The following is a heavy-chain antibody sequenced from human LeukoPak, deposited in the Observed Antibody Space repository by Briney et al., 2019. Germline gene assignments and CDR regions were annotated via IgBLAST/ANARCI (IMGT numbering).Heavy chain of an antibody. Sequence: GGSLRLSCAASGFTFSSYGMNWVRQAPGKGLEWVSSISSSSSYIYYADSVKGRFTISRDNAKNSLYLQMNSLRAEDTAVYYCARDLVTMVRGLLYWGQGTLVTVSS. V-gene: IGHV3-21*01. CDR3: ARDLVTMVRGLLY. CDR1: GFTFSSYG. J-gene: IGHJ4*02. D-gene: IGHD3-10*01. CDR2: ISSSSSYI.